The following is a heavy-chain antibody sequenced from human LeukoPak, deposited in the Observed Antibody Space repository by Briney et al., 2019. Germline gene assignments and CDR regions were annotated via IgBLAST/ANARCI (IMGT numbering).Heavy chain of an antibody. CDR3: ARFAASDYYDSSGYLYYFDY. J-gene: IGHJ4*02. D-gene: IGHD3-22*01. CDR2: IYYSGST. Sequence: SETLSLTCTVSGGSISSSSYYWGWIRQPPGKGLEWIGSIYYSGSTYYNPSLKSRVTISVDTSKNQFSLKLSSVTAADTAVYYCARFAASDYYDSSGYLYYFDYWGQGTLVTVSS. V-gene: IGHV4-39*01. CDR1: GGSISSSSYY.